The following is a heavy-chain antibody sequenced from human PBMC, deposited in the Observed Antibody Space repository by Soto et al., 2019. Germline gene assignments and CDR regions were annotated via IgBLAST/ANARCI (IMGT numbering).Heavy chain of an antibody. CDR2: INHSGST. CDR3: AREYSGYDEPYYFDY. D-gene: IGHD5-12*01. J-gene: IGHJ4*02. V-gene: IGHV4-34*01. CDR1: GGSFSGYY. Sequence: PSETLSLTCAVYGGSFSGYYWSWIRQPPGEGLEWIGEINHSGSTNYNPSLKSRVTISVDTSKNQFSLKLSSVTAADTSVYYCAREYSGYDEPYYFDYWGQGTLVTVSS.